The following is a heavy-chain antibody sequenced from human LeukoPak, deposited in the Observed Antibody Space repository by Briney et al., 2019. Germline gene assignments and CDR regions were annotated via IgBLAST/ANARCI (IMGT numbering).Heavy chain of an antibody. Sequence: PGGSPRLSCAASGFTFSSYAMSWVRQAPGKGLEWVANIKQDGSEKYYVDSVKGQFTISRDNAKNSLYLQMNSLRAEDTAVYYCARNAYQLESRAENWFDPWGQGTLVTVSS. V-gene: IGHV3-7*01. CDR1: GFTFSSYA. CDR2: IKQDGSEK. CDR3: ARNAYQLESRAENWFDP. D-gene: IGHD2-2*01. J-gene: IGHJ5*02.